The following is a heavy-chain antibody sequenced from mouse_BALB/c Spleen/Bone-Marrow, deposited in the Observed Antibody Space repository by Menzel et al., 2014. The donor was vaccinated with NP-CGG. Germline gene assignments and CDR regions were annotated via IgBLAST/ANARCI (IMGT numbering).Heavy chain of an antibody. J-gene: IGHJ4*01. V-gene: IGHV5-6-2*01. CDR1: GFTFSTYY. CDR3: ARRAFYALDY. CDR2: IYTNDGST. Sequence: EVQLVESGGGLVKVGESPKPSCAASGFTFSTYYMSWVRQTPEKRLELVAAIYTNDGSTYYPDTVKGRFAISRDNAKNTLYLQMSSLKSEDTALYYCARRAFYALDYWGQGTSVTVSS.